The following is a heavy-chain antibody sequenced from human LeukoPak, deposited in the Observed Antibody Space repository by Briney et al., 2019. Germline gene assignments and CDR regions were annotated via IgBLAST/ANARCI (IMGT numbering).Heavy chain of an antibody. D-gene: IGHD1-26*01. CDR3: ARDGMYYMDV. Sequence: SETLSLTCTVSGGSISSGGYYWSWIRQPAGKGLEWIGRIYTSGSTNYNPSLKSRVTISVDTSKNQFSLKLNSVTAADTAVYYCARDGMYYMDVWGKGTTVTVSS. CDR2: IYTSGST. CDR1: GGSISSGGYY. V-gene: IGHV4-61*02. J-gene: IGHJ6*03.